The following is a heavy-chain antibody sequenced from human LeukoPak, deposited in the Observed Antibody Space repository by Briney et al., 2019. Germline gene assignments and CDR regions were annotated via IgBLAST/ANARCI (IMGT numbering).Heavy chain of an antibody. CDR3: ARAELAAAGIDYYYYGMDV. J-gene: IGHJ6*02. V-gene: IGHV4-34*10. CDR2: INHSGST. CDR1: GGSFSGYY. D-gene: IGHD6-13*01. Sequence: SETLSLTCAVYGGSFSGYYWSWIRQPPGKGLEWIGEINHSGSTNYNPSLKSRVTMTTDTSTSTAYMELRSLRSDDTAVYYCARAELAAAGIDYYYYGMDVWGQGTTVTVSS.